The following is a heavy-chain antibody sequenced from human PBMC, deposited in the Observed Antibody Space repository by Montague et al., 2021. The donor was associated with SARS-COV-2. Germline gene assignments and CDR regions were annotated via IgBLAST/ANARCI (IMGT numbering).Heavy chain of an antibody. V-gene: IGHV4-39*01. Sequence: SETLSLTCTVSGGSISSSSYYWGWIRQPPGKGLEWIGSIYYSGSTYYNPSLKSRVTISVDTSKNQFSLKLSSVTAADTAVYYCARGVTMIVVVMRYNWFDPWGQETLVTVSS. D-gene: IGHD3-22*01. J-gene: IGHJ5*02. CDR1: GGSISSSSYY. CDR2: IYYSGST. CDR3: ARGVTMIVVVMRYNWFDP.